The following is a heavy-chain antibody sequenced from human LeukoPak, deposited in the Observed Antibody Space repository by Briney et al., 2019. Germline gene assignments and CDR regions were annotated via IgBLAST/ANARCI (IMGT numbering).Heavy chain of an antibody. J-gene: IGHJ4*02. CDR1: GFTFSSYS. Sequence: PGGSLRLSCAASGFTFSSYSMNWVRQAPGKGLEWVSSISSSSSYIYYADSVKGRFTISRDNAKNSLYLQMNSLRAEDTAVYYCATPVVPAASRDYWGQGTLVTVSS. CDR3: ATPVVPAASRDY. D-gene: IGHD2-2*01. CDR2: ISSSSSYI. V-gene: IGHV3-21*01.